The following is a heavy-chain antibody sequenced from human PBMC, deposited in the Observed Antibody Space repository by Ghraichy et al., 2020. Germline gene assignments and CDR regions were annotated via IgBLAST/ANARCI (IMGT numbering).Heavy chain of an antibody. Sequence: SETLSPTCAVYGESFSGYYWSWIRQPPGKGLEWIGEINHSGSTNYNPSLKSRVTISVDTSKNQLSLNLSSVTAADTAVYYCAREGRRDALLGYWGQGNRVTVSS. V-gene: IGHV4-34*01. CDR1: GESFSGYY. CDR3: AREGRRDALLGY. CDR2: INHSGST. J-gene: IGHJ4*02.